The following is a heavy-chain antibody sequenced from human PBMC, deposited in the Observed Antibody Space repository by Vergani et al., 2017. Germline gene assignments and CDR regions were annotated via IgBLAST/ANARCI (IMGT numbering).Heavy chain of an antibody. J-gene: IGHJ4*02. Sequence: QVQLVESGGGVVQPGRSLRLSCAASGFRFSSYGMNWVRQAPGKGLEWVAVIWYDGSNKYYADSVKGRFTISKDISKNTLYLQMNSLRGDDTAVYYCARETRDTPSSLDYWGQGTLVTVSS. V-gene: IGHV3-33*01. CDR3: ARETRDTPSSLDY. D-gene: IGHD5-24*01. CDR1: GFRFSSYG. CDR2: IWYDGSNK.